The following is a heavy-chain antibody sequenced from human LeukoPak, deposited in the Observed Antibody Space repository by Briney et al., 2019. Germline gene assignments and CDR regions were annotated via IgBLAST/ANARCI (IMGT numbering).Heavy chain of an antibody. CDR3: TKKDIFSGGSCPFDY. CDR1: GFTFNNYA. D-gene: IGHD2-15*01. Sequence: GGSLRLSCAASGFTFNNYAMNWVRHAPGKGLEWISTVTASGGATYYADSVKGRFTISRDNSKNTLFLQMNSLRAEDTAVYYCTKKDIFSGGSCPFDYWGQGTLVTVSS. V-gene: IGHV3-23*01. CDR2: VTASGGAT. J-gene: IGHJ4*02.